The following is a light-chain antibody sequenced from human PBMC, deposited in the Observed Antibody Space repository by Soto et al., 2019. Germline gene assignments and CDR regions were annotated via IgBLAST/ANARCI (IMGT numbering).Light chain of an antibody. Sequence: SYELTQPLSVSVALGQTARITCGGSNIGSKNVHWYQQKPGQAPVLVIYRDSYRPSGIPERFSGSNSGNTATLTISRAQAGDEADYYCQVWDSSTSYVFGTGTKVTVL. V-gene: IGLV3-9*01. CDR2: RDS. J-gene: IGLJ1*01. CDR3: QVWDSSTSYV. CDR1: NIGSKN.